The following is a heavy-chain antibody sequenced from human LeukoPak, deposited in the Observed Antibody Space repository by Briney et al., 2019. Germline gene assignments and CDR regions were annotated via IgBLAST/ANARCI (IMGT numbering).Heavy chain of an antibody. Sequence: SVKVSCKASGGTFSSYAISWVRQAPGQGLEWMGGIIPIFGTANYAQKFQGRVTITADESTSTAYMELSSLRSEDTAVYYCATLVEMATIGEDYWGQGTLVTVSS. CDR3: ATLVEMATIGEDY. CDR2: IIPIFGTA. D-gene: IGHD5-24*01. V-gene: IGHV1-69*13. J-gene: IGHJ4*02. CDR1: GGTFSSYA.